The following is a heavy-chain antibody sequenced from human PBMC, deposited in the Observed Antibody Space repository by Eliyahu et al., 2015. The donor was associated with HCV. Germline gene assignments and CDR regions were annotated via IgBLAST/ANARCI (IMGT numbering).Heavy chain of an antibody. J-gene: IGHJ4*02. CDR1: GFTFRNYW. CDR3: TRGSDS. V-gene: IGHV3-74*01. CDR2: ISYDVGII. Sequence: EVQLVESGGGLVQPGGSLRLSCAASGFTFRNYWMYWVRQAPGMGLVWVSRISYDVGIIGYADSVKGRFTVSRDNAKNTLDLQMNNLRADDTAVYFCTRGSDSWGQGTLVIVSS.